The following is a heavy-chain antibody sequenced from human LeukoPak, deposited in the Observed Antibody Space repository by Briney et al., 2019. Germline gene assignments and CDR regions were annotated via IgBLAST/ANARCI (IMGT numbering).Heavy chain of an antibody. J-gene: IGHJ5*02. CDR3: AREGEYSNRLDP. CDR2: IYHSGST. CDR1: GGSISSGGYY. Sequence: SETLSLTCTVSGGSISSGGYYWSWIRQPPGKGLEWIGYIYHSGSTYYNPSLKSRVTISVDRSKNQFSLKLSSVTAADTAVYYCAREGEYSNRLDPWGQGTLVTVSS. D-gene: IGHD4-11*01. V-gene: IGHV4-30-2*01.